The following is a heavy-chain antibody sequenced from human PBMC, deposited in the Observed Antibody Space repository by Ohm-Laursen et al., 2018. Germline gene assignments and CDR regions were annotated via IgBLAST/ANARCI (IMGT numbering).Heavy chain of an antibody. V-gene: IGHV1-46*01. Sequence: SVKVSCKASGFTFTNYYMHWVRQAPGQGLEWMGIINTGGGSTSHAQKFQGRLTMTRDTSTSTVYMELSSLRSEDTAMYYCARGQPIDFWGQGTLVTVSS. CDR3: ARGQPIDF. J-gene: IGHJ4*02. CDR1: GFTFTNYY. CDR2: INTGGGST.